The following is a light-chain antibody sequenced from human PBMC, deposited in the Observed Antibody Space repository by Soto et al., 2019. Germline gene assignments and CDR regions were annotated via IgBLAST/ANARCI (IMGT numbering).Light chain of an antibody. J-gene: IGLJ2*01. CDR3: GVWDSSLSAVV. V-gene: IGLV1-51*01. Sequence: QSVLTQPPSVSAAPGQKVTISCSGTTSNIGNNFVSWYQQFPGTAPKLLTYDNNKRPSGIPDRFSDSRSGTSANLAITGLQTGDEAHYYCGVWDSSLSAVVFGGGTKVTVL. CDR1: TSNIGNNF. CDR2: DNN.